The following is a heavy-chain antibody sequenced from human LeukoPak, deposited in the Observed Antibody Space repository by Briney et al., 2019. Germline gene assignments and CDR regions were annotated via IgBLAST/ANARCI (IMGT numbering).Heavy chain of an antibody. CDR2: ITSSTIDT. J-gene: IGHJ1*01. CDR3: AMTAYYGSGSLPDW. D-gene: IGHD3-10*01. CDR1: GLTFSRYG. Sequence: GGSLRLSCRDSGLTFSRYGMNWVRQAPGKGLEWISHITSSTIDTYYADSVKGRFTISRDNAKNSLYLQMNSLRAEDTAVYYCAMTAYYGSGSLPDWWGQGTLVTVSS. V-gene: IGHV3-21*01.